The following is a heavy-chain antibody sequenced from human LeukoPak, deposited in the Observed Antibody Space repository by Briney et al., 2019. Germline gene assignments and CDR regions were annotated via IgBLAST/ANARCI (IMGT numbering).Heavy chain of an antibody. D-gene: IGHD1-26*01. CDR3: AKDPGKWELLFDY. J-gene: IGHJ4*02. Sequence: PGGSLRLSCAASGFTFSSYGMHWVRQAPGKGLEWVAVISYDGSNKYYADSVKGRFTISRDNSKNTLYLQMNSLRAEDTAVYYCAKDPGKWELLFDYWGQGTLVTVSS. CDR2: ISYDGSNK. V-gene: IGHV3-30*18. CDR1: GFTFSSYG.